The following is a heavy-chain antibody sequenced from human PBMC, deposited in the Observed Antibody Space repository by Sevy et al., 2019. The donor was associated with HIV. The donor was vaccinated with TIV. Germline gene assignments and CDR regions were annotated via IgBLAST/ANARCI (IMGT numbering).Heavy chain of an antibody. CDR2: ISWNSGSI. CDR1: GFTFDDYA. CDR3: AKVFGPLVTTLGGAFDI. V-gene: IGHV3-9*03. J-gene: IGHJ3*02. Sequence: GGSLRLSCAASGFTFDDYAMHWVRQAPGKGLEWVSGISWNSGSIGYADSVKGRFTISRDNAKNSLYLQMNSLRAEDMALYYCAKVFGPLVTTLGGAFDIWGQGTMVTVSS. D-gene: IGHD3-16*01.